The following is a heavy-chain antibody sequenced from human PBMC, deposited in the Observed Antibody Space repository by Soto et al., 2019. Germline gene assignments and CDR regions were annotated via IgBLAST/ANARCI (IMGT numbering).Heavy chain of an antibody. Sequence: SETLSLTCTVSGGSISSGGYYWSWIRQHPGKGLEWIGYIYYSGSTYYNPSLKSRVTISVDTSKNQFSLKLSSVTAADTAVYYCARDLGGEVNGGKSAYYYYGMDVWGQGTTVTVSS. CDR3: ARDLGGEVNGGKSAYYYYGMDV. CDR2: IYYSGST. CDR1: GGSISSGGYY. V-gene: IGHV4-31*03. J-gene: IGHJ6*02. D-gene: IGHD2-15*01.